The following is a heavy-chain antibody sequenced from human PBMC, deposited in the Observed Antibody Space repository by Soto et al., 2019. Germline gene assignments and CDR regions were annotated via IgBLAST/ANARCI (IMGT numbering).Heavy chain of an antibody. J-gene: IGHJ6*02. D-gene: IGHD1-26*01. CDR3: ARGWGYYYGLDV. CDR1: GGTFSSYA. Sequence: VASVKVSCKASGGTFSSYAISWVRQAPGQGLEWMGGIIPIFGTANYAQKFQGRVTITADESTSTAYMELSSLRSEDTAVYYCARGWGYYYGLDVWGQGTTVTVS. CDR2: IIPIFGTA. V-gene: IGHV1-69*13.